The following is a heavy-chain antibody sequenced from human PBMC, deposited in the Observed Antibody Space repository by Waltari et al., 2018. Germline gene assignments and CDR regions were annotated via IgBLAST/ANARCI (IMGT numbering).Heavy chain of an antibody. CDR2: IWSDGTNI. D-gene: IGHD2-21*01. CDR3: ARLYGGNSASRY. Sequence: VESGGDVVSPGTSLTLSCAASGFDFSASGMHWIRQAPGKGLGGVAVIWSDGTNIHYAEAVKGRFTSFRDNSKNTCLLEMNSLRAEDTAMYYCARLYGGNSASRYWGRGALVTVSS. CDR1: GFDFSASG. J-gene: IGHJ4*02. V-gene: IGHV3-33*01.